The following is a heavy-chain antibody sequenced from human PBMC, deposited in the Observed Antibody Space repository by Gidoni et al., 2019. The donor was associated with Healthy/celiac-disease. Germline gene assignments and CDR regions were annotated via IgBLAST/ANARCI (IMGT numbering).Heavy chain of an antibody. Sequence: VRQIYGKGLEYVSAISSNGGSTYYADSVKGRFTISRDNSKNTLYLQMSSLRAEDTAVYYCVKSSAVAGTFLGFAFDIWGQGTMVTVSS. V-gene: IGHV3-64D*06. J-gene: IGHJ3*02. CDR3: VKSSAVAGTFLGFAFDI. D-gene: IGHD6-19*01. CDR2: ISSNGGST.